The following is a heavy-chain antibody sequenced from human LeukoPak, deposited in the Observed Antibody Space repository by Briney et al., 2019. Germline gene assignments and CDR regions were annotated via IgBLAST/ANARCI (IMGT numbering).Heavy chain of an antibody. CDR1: GFTFSDYF. CDR3: ARGGHCSSSSCYLGAFDS. V-gene: IGHV3-11*04. J-gene: IGHJ3*02. CDR2: ISSSGTTT. Sequence: GGSLRLSCAASGFTFSDYFMTWIRQAPGKGLEWVSYISSSGTTTYYADSVKGRSTISRDNAKNSLYLQVNSLRAEDTAVYYCARGGHCSSSSCYLGAFDSWGQEAMVTVSS. D-gene: IGHD2-2*01.